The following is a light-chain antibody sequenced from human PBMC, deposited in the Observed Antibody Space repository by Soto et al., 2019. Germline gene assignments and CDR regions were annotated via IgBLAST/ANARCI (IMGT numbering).Light chain of an antibody. CDR1: QSVSSY. V-gene: IGKV3-11*01. CDR2: DAS. Sequence: EIVLTQYPSTLHMSPAERATLSCRASQSVSSYLAWYQQKPGQAPRLLIYDASTRATGIPAMFSGSGSGTDFTLTNSIQAHDDFAYYYWQHRSKRPTTFGQGTRLEIK. J-gene: IGKJ5*01. CDR3: QHRSKRPTT.